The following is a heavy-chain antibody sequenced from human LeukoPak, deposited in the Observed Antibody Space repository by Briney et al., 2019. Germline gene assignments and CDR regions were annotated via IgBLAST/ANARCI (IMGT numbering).Heavy chain of an antibody. CDR1: GFTFSSYA. V-gene: IGHV3-23*01. D-gene: IGHD2-2*01. CDR2: IDTSGGHT. J-gene: IGHJ4*02. Sequence: GGSLRLSCAASGFTFSSYAMSWVRQAPGKGLEWVSAIDTSGGHTYYADSVKGRFTISRDNSENTLYLQMNSPRAEDTAVYYCAKESCSSRCNFDYWGQGTLVTVSS. CDR3: AKESCSSRCNFDY.